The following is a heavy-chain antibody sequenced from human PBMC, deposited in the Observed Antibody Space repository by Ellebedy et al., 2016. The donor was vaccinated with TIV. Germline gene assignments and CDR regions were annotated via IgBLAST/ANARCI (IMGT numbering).Heavy chain of an antibody. CDR3: AREFSESRYFDY. CDR1: GFTFSSYW. D-gene: IGHD1-26*01. CDR2: INSDGSST. Sequence: GESLKISCAASGFTFSSYWMHWVRQAPGKGLVWVSRINSDGSSTNYADSVKGRFTISRDNAKNTLYLQMNSLRAEDTAVYYCAREFSESRYFDYWGQGTLVTVSS. J-gene: IGHJ4*02. V-gene: IGHV3-74*01.